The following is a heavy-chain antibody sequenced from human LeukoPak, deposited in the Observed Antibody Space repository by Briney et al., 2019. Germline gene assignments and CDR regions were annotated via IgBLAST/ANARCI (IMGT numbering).Heavy chain of an antibody. Sequence: SETLSLTGGVYGGSFSGYYWTWIRQPPGKGLEWIGEINHSGSTNYIPSLKSRVTVSLDTSKNQFSLKLTSVTAADTAVYYCAGGATPGVFWGQGTLVTVSS. V-gene: IGHV4-34*01. CDR2: INHSGST. D-gene: IGHD3-10*01. CDR1: GGSFSGYY. J-gene: IGHJ4*02. CDR3: AGGATPGVF.